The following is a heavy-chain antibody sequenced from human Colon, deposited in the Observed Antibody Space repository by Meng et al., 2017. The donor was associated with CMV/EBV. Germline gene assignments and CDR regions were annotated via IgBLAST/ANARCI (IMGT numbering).Heavy chain of an antibody. CDR1: GYTFTGYY. D-gene: IGHD2-21*02. CDR2: IDPNSGGT. J-gene: IGHJ3*02. V-gene: IGHV1-2*02. CDR3: ARDPGTANTYDAFDI. Sequence: ASVKVSCKASGYTFTGYYMHWVRQAAGQGLEWMGWIDPNSGGTNYAQKFQGRVTMTRDTSISTAYMELSRLRSDDTAVYYCARDPGTANTYDAFDIWDQGTMVTVSS.